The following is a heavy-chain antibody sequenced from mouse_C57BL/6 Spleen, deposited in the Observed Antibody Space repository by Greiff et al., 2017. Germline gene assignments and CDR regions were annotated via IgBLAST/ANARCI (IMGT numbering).Heavy chain of an antibody. J-gene: IGHJ1*03. D-gene: IGHD2-3*01. CDR2: ISSGGDYI. CDR3: TREDDGYPHTKRYFDV. V-gene: IGHV5-9-1*02. Sequence: EVKVVESGEGLVKPGGSLKLSCAASGFTFSSYAMSWVRQTPEKRLEWVAYISSGGDYIYYADTVKGRFTLSRDNARNTLYLQMSSLKSEDTAMYYCTREDDGYPHTKRYFDVWGTGTTVTVSS. CDR1: GFTFSSYA.